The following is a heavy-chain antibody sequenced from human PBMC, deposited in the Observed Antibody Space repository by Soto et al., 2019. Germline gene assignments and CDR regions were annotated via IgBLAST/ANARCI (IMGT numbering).Heavy chain of an antibody. J-gene: IGHJ3*02. D-gene: IGHD2-8*01. V-gene: IGHV4-4*02. CDR2: IYHSGST. CDR3: ASRGYAAFDI. CDR1: GGSISSSNW. Sequence: GPGGASETLSLTCAVSGGSISSSNWWSWVRQPPGKGLEWIGEIYHSGSTNYNPSLKSRVTISVDKSKNRFSLKLSSVTAADTAVYYCASRGYAAFDIWGQGTMVTVSS.